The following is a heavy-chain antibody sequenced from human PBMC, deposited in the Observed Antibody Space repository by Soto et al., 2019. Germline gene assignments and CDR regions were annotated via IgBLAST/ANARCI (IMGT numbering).Heavy chain of an antibody. CDR3: ATRSPAFDF. CDR1: GYTFTTYG. Sequence: ASVKVSCKTSGYTFTTYGIAWVRQAPGQGLEWMGWISTSKGNTNYAQKFQGRVTMTTDTSTSTAYMELRSLRSDDTAVYYCATRSPAFDFWGQGTLVTVSS. V-gene: IGHV1-18*01. J-gene: IGHJ4*02. CDR2: ISTSKGNT.